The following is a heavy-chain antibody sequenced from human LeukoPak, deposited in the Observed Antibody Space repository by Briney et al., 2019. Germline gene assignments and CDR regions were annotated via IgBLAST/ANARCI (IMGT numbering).Heavy chain of an antibody. CDR2: IYTSGST. CDR3: AREWLLSVFDY. Sequence: PSGTLSLTCTVSGGSISSYYWSWIRQPAGKGLEWIGRIYTSGSTNYNPCLKSLVTMSVDTSNNQFSLKLSSVTAADTAVYYCAREWLLSVFDYWGQGTLVTVSS. V-gene: IGHV4-4*07. D-gene: IGHD5-24*01. CDR1: GGSISSYY. J-gene: IGHJ4*02.